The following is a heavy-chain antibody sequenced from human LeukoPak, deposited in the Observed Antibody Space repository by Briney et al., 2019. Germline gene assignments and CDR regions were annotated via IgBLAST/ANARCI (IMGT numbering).Heavy chain of an antibody. Sequence: SETLSLTCTVSGGSISSGDYYWSWIRQPPGKGLEWIGYIYYSGSTYYNPSLKSRVTISVDTSKNQFSPKLSSVTAADTAVYYCARSKGRDGYALGSWGQGTLVTVSS. CDR3: ARSKGRDGYALGS. J-gene: IGHJ5*02. D-gene: IGHD5-24*01. CDR1: GGSISSGDYY. CDR2: IYYSGST. V-gene: IGHV4-30-4*08.